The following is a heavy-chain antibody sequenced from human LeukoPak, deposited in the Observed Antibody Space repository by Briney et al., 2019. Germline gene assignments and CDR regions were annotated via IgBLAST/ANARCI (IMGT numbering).Heavy chain of an antibody. CDR2: ISYDGSNK. D-gene: IGHD2/OR15-2a*01. CDR3: AKDPDRLSY. J-gene: IGHJ4*02. Sequence: GGFLRLSCAASGFTFSSYAMHWVRQAPGKGLEWVAVISYDGSNKYYADSVKGRFTISRDNSKNTLYLQMNSLRAEDTAVYYCAKDPDRLSYWGQGTLVTVSS. V-gene: IGHV3-30-3*01. CDR1: GFTFSSYA.